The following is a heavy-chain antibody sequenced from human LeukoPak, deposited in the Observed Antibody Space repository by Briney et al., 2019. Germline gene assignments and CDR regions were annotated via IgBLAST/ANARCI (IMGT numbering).Heavy chain of an antibody. J-gene: IGHJ4*02. V-gene: IGHV3-64D*09. Sequence: GGSLRLSCSASGFTFTTYSMYWVRQAPGKGLEYVSAVSSHGLSTYYADSVKGRFTISRDNSKNTLHLQMSSLRPDDTAVYYCVKGGPYSGAWYLFDYWGQGTLVTVSS. CDR3: VKGGPYSGAWYLFDY. D-gene: IGHD6-19*01. CDR1: GFTFTTYS. CDR2: VSSHGLST.